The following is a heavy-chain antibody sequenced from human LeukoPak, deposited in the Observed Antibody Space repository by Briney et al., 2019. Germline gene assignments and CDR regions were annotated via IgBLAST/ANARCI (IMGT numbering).Heavy chain of an antibody. CDR3: AKNRGAGSHYYYHMNV. Sequence: PGGSLRLSCAASGFTVSSNYMSWVRQAPGKGLEWVSVIYGGGSTYYADSVKGRFTISRDNSKNTLYLQLNSLRVEDTAVYYCAKNRGAGSHYYYHMNVWAKGPRSPSP. V-gene: IGHV3-53*01. CDR1: GFTVSSNY. J-gene: IGHJ6*03. CDR2: IYGGGST. D-gene: IGHD1-26*01.